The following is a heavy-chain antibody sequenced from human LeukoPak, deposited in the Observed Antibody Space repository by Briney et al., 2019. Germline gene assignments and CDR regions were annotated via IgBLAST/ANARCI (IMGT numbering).Heavy chain of an antibody. J-gene: IGHJ4*02. Sequence: GGSLRLSCAASGFTFINYWMSSVRQAPGKGLEWVANIKEDGSEKYYVDSVKGRFTISRDNARNSLYLQMNSLRAEDTAVYYCASGRQLGYWGQGTLVTVSS. CDR2: IKEDGSEK. CDR1: GFTFINYW. CDR3: ASGRQLGY. D-gene: IGHD6-13*01. V-gene: IGHV3-7*01.